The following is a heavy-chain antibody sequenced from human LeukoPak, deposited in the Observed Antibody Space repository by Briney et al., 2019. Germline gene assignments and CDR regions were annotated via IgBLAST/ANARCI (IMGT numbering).Heavy chain of an antibody. D-gene: IGHD3-22*01. CDR2: IRYDGSHE. Sequence: GGSLRLSCAASGFIFRNYGMHWVRQAPGKGLEWVAFIRYDGSHEYYTDSVKGRLTISRDNSKNTLYLQMNSLRAEDTAVYYCAKDGNDMSYYYYYMDVWGTGTTVTVSS. V-gene: IGHV3-30*02. J-gene: IGHJ6*03. CDR3: AKDGNDMSYYYYYMDV. CDR1: GFIFRNYG.